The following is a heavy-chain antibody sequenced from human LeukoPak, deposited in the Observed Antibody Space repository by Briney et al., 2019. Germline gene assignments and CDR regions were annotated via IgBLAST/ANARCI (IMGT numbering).Heavy chain of an antibody. CDR1: GYTFTSYG. J-gene: IGHJ4*02. D-gene: IGHD3-22*01. Sequence: GASVTVSCKASGYTFTSYGISWVRQAPGQGLEWMGWISAYNGNTNYAQMLQGRFTMTTDTSTSTAYMELRSLRSDDTAVYYCASTPYYDSSGYNYWGQGTLVTVSS. V-gene: IGHV1-18*01. CDR3: ASTPYYDSSGYNY. CDR2: ISAYNGNT.